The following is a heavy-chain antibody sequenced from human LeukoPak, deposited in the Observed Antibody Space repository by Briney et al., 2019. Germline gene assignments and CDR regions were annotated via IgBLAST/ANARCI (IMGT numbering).Heavy chain of an antibody. CDR2: ISYDGSNK. CDR1: GFTFSSYA. V-gene: IGHV3-30-3*01. CDR3: AKDRDLLYRNYFDP. D-gene: IGHD3-10*01. J-gene: IGHJ5*02. Sequence: GGSLRLSCAASGFTFSSYAMSWVRQAPGKGLEWVAVISYDGSNKYYADSVKGRFTISRDNSKNTLYLQMSSLSAEDTAVYYCAKDRDLLYRNYFDPWGQGTLVTVSS.